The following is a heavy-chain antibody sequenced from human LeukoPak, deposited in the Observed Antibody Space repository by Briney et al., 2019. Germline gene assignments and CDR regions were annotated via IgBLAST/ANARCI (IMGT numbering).Heavy chain of an antibody. CDR1: GYTFTSYY. V-gene: IGHV1-18*04. CDR2: ISAYNGNT. Sequence: ASVKVSCKASGYTFTSYYMHWVRQAPGQGLEWMGWISAYNGNTNYAQKLQGRVTMTTDTSTSTAYMELRSLRSDDTAVYYCARDVAVVTQFDYWGQGTLVTVSS. J-gene: IGHJ4*02. CDR3: ARDVAVVTQFDY. D-gene: IGHD2-2*01.